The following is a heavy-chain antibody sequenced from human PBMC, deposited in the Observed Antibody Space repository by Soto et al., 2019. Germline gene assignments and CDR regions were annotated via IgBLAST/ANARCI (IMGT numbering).Heavy chain of an antibody. J-gene: IGHJ5*02. CDR3: ARRPYYDFWSGYSYNWFDP. CDR1: GGSFSGYY. D-gene: IGHD3-3*01. CDR2: INHSGST. V-gene: IGHV4-34*01. Sequence: SQTLSLPCAVYGGSFSGYYWSWIRQPPGKGLEWIGEINHSGSTNYNPSLKSRVTISVDTSKNQFSLKLSSVTAADSAVYYCARRPYYDFWSGYSYNWFDPWGQGTLVTVSS.